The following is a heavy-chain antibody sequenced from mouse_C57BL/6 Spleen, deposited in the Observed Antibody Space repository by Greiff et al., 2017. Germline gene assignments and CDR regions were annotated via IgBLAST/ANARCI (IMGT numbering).Heavy chain of an antibody. CDR3: ARKAVKYYFDY. CDR2: IDPSDSYT. V-gene: IGHV1-69*01. D-gene: IGHD1-3*01. CDR1: GYTFTSYW. J-gene: IGHJ2*01. Sequence: QVQLQQPGAELVMPGASVKLSCKASGYTFTSYWMHWVKQRPGQGLEWIGEIDPSDSYTNYNQKFKGKSTLTVDKSSSTAYMQLSSLTSEDSAVYYCARKAVKYYFDYWGQGTTLTVSA.